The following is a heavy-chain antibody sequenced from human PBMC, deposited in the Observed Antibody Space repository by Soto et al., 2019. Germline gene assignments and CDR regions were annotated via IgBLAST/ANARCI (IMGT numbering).Heavy chain of an antibody. V-gene: IGHV1-24*01. D-gene: IGHD2-15*01. CDR1: GNTLTELS. Sequence: SVKVSGTVSGNTLTELSIHWVRQPPGKGLDWMGGVDPEDGELTYAQKFQGRVTMTEDTSADIDNLEPRNLRSDDTAVYYCTKEGGLAVLGVVYCSYSFNAMAVWGQG. CDR2: VDPEDGEL. CDR3: TKEGGLAVLGVVYCSYSFNAMAV. J-gene: IGHJ6*02.